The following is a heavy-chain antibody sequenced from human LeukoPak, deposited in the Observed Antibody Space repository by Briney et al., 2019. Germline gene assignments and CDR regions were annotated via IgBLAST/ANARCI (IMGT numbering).Heavy chain of an antibody. Sequence: PGGSLRLSCAASGFTFSSHNMNWVRQAPGKGLEWIASLYYSGNTFLNPSLKSRVSISIDRAKNQLSLSLSSVTAADTAVYYCARHGIDHYDSSGYSSWLDPWGQGTQVTVSS. V-gene: IGHV4-4*02. CDR3: ARHGIDHYDSSGYSSWLDP. CDR2: LYYSGNT. D-gene: IGHD3-22*01. J-gene: IGHJ5*02. CDR1: GFTFSSHN.